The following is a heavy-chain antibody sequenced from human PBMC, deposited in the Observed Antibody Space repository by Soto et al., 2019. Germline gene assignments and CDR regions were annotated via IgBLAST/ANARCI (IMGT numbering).Heavy chain of an antibody. J-gene: IGHJ3*02. CDR1: GDSVSSNSVA. V-gene: IGHV6-1*01. CDR3: ARSLAGAFDI. Sequence: SQTLSLTCAISGDSVSSNSVAWNWIRQSPSRGLEWLGRTYYRSKWYNDYSESVKSRITINPDTSKSQFSLQLNSVTPEDTAVYYCARSLAGAFDIWGQGTMVTVSS. CDR2: TYYRSKWYN. D-gene: IGHD6-19*01.